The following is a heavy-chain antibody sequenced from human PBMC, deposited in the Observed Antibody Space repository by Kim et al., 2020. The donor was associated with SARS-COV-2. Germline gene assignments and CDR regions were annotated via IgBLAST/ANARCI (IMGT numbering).Heavy chain of an antibody. CDR2: SYYSGST. CDR1: GGSISSYY. CDR3: ARLIYGDYSNWYFDL. J-gene: IGHJ2*01. D-gene: IGHD4-17*01. Sequence: SETLSLTCTVSGGSISSYYWSWIRQPPGKGLEWVGYSYYSGSTNYNPSLKSRVTISVDTSKNQFSLKLSSVTAADTAVYYCARLIYGDYSNWYFDLWGRGTLVTVSS. V-gene: IGHV4-59*08.